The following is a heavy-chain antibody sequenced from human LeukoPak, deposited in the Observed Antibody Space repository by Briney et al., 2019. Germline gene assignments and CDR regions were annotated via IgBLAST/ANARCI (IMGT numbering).Heavy chain of an antibody. V-gene: IGHV1-18*01. Sequence: ASVKVSCTASGYTFTSYGISWVRQAPGQGLEWMGWISAYNGNTTYAPKLQGRVTMTTDTSTSTACMELRSLRSDDTSVYYCARGRKNYCSGGSCYLNWFDPWGQGTLVTVSS. D-gene: IGHD2-15*01. CDR2: ISAYNGNT. CDR3: ARGRKNYCSGGSCYLNWFDP. CDR1: GYTFTSYG. J-gene: IGHJ5*02.